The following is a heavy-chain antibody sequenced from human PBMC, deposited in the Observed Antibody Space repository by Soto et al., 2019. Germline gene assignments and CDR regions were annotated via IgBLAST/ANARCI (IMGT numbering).Heavy chain of an antibody. J-gene: IGHJ4*02. CDR1: GFTFSSYA. D-gene: IGHD2-8*01. V-gene: IGHV3-23*01. Sequence: PGGSLRLSCAASGFTFSSYAMSWVRQAPGKGLEWVSAISGGGDTTYYTPSVKGRFTISRDDFRNTSYLQMNSLRTEDTAIYYCAKLRDFVVLPAGILDYWGPGTLVTVSS. CDR3: AKLRDFVVLPAGILDY. CDR2: ISGGGDTT.